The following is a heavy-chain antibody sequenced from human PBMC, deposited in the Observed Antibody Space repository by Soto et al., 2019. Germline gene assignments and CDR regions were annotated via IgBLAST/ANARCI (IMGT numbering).Heavy chain of an antibody. J-gene: IGHJ4*02. CDR1: GFTFSSYA. Sequence: GGSLRLSCAASGFTFSSYAMSWVRQAPGKGLEWVSLISGDAGNTYYADSVKGRFTISRDNSKNTLYLQMNSLRAEDTALYYCAKGRWEGLGYFDYWGQGTLVTVSS. D-gene: IGHD1-26*01. V-gene: IGHV3-23*01. CDR3: AKGRWEGLGYFDY. CDR2: ISGDAGNT.